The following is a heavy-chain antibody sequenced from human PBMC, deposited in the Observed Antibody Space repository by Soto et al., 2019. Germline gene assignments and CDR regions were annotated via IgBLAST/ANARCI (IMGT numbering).Heavy chain of an antibody. CDR3: ARGGYYDSGHWFEP. J-gene: IGHJ5*02. CDR1: GGSISSYY. Sequence: SETLSLTCTVSGGSISSYYWSWIRQPPGKGLEWIGYIYYSGSTNYNPSLKSRVTISVDTSKNQFSLKLSSVTAADTAVYYCARGGYYDSGHWFEPWGQGILVNVSS. D-gene: IGHD3-22*01. V-gene: IGHV4-59*01. CDR2: IYYSGST.